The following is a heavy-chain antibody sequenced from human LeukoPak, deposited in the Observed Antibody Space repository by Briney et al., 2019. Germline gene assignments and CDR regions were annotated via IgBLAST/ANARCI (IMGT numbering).Heavy chain of an antibody. J-gene: IGHJ4*02. D-gene: IGHD2-21*01. CDR1: GFPFSDYF. CDR2: ISGSGYVI. CDR3: ARDPVIGATSKRVHGGLDY. Sequence: GGSLRLSCAASGFPFSDYFMNWVRQTPERGLEWLAYISGSGYVIDYTDSVKGRFIISRDNAKNSLYLQVHSLRAEDTAVYYCARDPVIGATSKRVHGGLDYWGQGTLVTVSS. V-gene: IGHV3-11*01.